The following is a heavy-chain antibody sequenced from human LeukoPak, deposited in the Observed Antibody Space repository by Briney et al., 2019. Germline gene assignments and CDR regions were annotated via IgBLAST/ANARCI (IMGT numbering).Heavy chain of an antibody. CDR2: IYYSGST. V-gene: IGHV4-59*01. CDR3: ARVWSSGWTNYYYYMDV. CDR1: GGSISSYY. Sequence: SETLSLTCTVSGGSISSYYWSWIRQPPWKGLEWIGYIYYSGSTNYNPSLKSRVTISVDTSKNQFSLKLSSVTAADTGQYYCARVWSSGWTNYYYYMDVWGKGTTVTVSS. J-gene: IGHJ6*03. D-gene: IGHD6-19*01.